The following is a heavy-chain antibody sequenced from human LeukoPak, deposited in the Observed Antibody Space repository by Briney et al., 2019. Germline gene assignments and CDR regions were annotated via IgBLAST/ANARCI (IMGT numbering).Heavy chain of an antibody. V-gene: IGHV3-7*01. Sequence: GGSLRLSCEASGFTLSTYWMNWVRQVPGKGLDWVANINTDGSGKRYVDSVKGRFTIARDNADNSLSLQMNSLRAEDTAVYYCASWGAGGNSWGQGTLVTVSS. CDR2: INTDGSGK. D-gene: IGHD3-16*01. J-gene: IGHJ4*02. CDR1: GFTLSTYW. CDR3: ASWGAGGNS.